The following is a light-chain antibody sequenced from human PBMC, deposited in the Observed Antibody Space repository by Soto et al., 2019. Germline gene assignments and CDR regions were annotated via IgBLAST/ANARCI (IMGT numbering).Light chain of an antibody. Sequence: DVRMTQSPSSLSASVGDTITITCRASRTINTYLNWFQQKPGEPPRLLIYGASTLHDGVPSRFSGSGSGAHFTLTISGLQPEDFGSYHCQQTYTDISFGGGTNV. CDR1: RTINTY. J-gene: IGKJ4*01. CDR3: QQTYTDIS. CDR2: GAS. V-gene: IGKV1-39*01.